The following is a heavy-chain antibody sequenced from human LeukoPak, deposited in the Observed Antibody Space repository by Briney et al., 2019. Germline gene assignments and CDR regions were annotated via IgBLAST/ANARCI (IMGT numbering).Heavy chain of an antibody. Sequence: GGSLRLSCAASGFTFSSHWMTWVRQAPGKGLEGVANIKEDGSEKYYVDSVKGRFTISRDNAKNSLYVQMNSLRAEDTAMYYCARWGYSNGWSYIDYWGQGTLVTVSS. V-gene: IGHV3-7*04. CDR1: GFTFSSHW. J-gene: IGHJ4*02. CDR3: ARWGYSNGWSYIDY. CDR2: IKEDGSEK. D-gene: IGHD6-19*01.